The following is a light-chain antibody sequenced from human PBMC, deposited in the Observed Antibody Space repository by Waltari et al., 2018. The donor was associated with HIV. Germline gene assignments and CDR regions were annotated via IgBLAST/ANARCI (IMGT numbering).Light chain of an antibody. J-gene: IGLJ2*01. CDR1: GSNIGSNY. CDR3: AAWDDSLRGVA. Sequence: QSVLTQSPSASGTPGQRVTISCSGSGSNIGSNYVNWYQHLPGTAPILRISKNKKRPSGVPDGSSCSRAATAASLVIGALRSEDEADYYCAAWDDSLRGVAFGGGTKLTVL. CDR2: KNK. V-gene: IGLV1-47*01.